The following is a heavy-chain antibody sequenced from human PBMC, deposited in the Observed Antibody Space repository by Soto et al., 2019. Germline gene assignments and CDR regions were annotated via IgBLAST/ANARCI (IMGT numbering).Heavy chain of an antibody. CDR1: GGSISSSSYY. CDR2: IYYSGST. D-gene: IGHD6-13*01. Sequence: QLQLQESGPGLVKPSETLSLTCTVSGGSISSSSYYWGWIRQPPGKGLEWIGSIYYSGSTYYNPSLKSRVTISVDTSNNQFSLKLSSVTAADTAVYYCASTIAAAGSMTRVDYWGQGTLVTVSS. J-gene: IGHJ4*02. V-gene: IGHV4-39*01. CDR3: ASTIAAAGSMTRVDY.